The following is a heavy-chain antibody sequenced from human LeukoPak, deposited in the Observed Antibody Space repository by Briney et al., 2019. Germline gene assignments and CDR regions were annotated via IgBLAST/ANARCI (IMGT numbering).Heavy chain of an antibody. V-gene: IGHV3-21*01. CDR3: ARGGMAVTRDLDY. J-gene: IGHJ4*02. Sequence: GGSLRLSCAASGFSFSSYGMAWVRLAAGKGLEWVSVISSNSGTIFYADSVKGRFTISRDNAKNLLYLQMNSLRAEDTALYYCARGGMAVTRDLDYWGQGTLVTISS. CDR1: GFSFSSYG. D-gene: IGHD2-8*01. CDR2: ISSNSGTI.